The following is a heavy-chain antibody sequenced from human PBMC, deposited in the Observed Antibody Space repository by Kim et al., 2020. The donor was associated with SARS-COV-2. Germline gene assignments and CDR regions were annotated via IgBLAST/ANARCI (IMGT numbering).Heavy chain of an antibody. D-gene: IGHD3-9*01. J-gene: IGHJ5*02. Sequence: ASVKVSCKASGYTFTSYGISWVRQAPGQGLEWMGWISAYNGNTNYAQKLQGRVTMTTDTSTSTAYMELRSLRSDDTAVYYCARDEVLRYFDWLPHKTDWFDPWGQGTLVTVSS. CDR1: GYTFTSYG. CDR3: ARDEVLRYFDWLPHKTDWFDP. CDR2: ISAYNGNT. V-gene: IGHV1-18*01.